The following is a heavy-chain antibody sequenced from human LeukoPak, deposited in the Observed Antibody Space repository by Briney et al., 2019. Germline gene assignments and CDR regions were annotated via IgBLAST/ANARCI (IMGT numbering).Heavy chain of an antibody. D-gene: IGHD1-20*01. J-gene: IGHJ4*02. CDR1: GFTFSTYG. CDR3: ARPLSGTTDFDY. CDR2: IDGSSRSI. Sequence: GGSLRLSCAASGFTFSTYGMNWVRQAPGKGLEWVSYIDGSSRSIYYADSVKGRFTISRDNAKKSLYLQMNSLRAEDTAVYYCARPLSGTTDFDYWGQGTLVTVSS. V-gene: IGHV3-21*01.